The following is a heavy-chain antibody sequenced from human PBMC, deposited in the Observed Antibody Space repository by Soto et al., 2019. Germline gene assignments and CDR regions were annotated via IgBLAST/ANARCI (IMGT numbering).Heavy chain of an antibody. CDR2: IGTAGDT. J-gene: IGHJ4*02. CDR3: ARDNGDYTFDY. Sequence: GGSLRLSCAASGFTFSSYDMHWVRQATGKGLEWVSAIGTAGDTYYPGSVKGRFTISRENAKNSLYLQMNSLRAGDTAVYYCARDNGDYTFDYWGQGTLVTVS. V-gene: IGHV3-13*01. CDR1: GFTFSSYD. D-gene: IGHD4-17*01.